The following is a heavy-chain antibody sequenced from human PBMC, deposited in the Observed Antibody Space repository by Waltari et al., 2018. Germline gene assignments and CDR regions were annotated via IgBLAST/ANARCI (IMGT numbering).Heavy chain of an antibody. D-gene: IGHD3-22*01. CDR1: GGSISSYY. J-gene: IGHJ3*01. V-gene: IGHV4-59*01. CDR3: ARGSRGNGAAFDV. Sequence: QMQLQESGPGLVKPSETLSLTCTVSGGSISSYYWSWIRQPPGKGLEWIGYIYYSGITNYNPSLKSRVTISVDTSKNQFSLKLNSVTAADTAVYYCARGSRGNGAAFDVWGQGTMVTVSS. CDR2: IYYSGIT.